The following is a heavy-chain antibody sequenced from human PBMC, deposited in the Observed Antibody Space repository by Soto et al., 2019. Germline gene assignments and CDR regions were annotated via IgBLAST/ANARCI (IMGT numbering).Heavy chain of an antibody. J-gene: IGHJ6*04. Sequence: GGSLRLSCAASGFTFSSYAMSWVCQAPGKGLEWVSAISGSGGSTYYADSVKGRFTISRDNSKNTLYLQMNSLRAEDTAVYYCAKSDIVVVPAHKADVWGKGTTVTVSS. CDR3: AKSDIVVVPAHKADV. CDR2: ISGSGGST. D-gene: IGHD2-2*01. V-gene: IGHV3-23*01. CDR1: GFTFSSYA.